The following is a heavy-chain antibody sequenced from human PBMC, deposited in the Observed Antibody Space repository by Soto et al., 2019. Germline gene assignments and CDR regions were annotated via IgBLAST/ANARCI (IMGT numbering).Heavy chain of an antibody. V-gene: IGHV4-30-4*01. CDR2: IHYTGSV. Sequence: QIQLQESGPGLVRPSQTLSLTCTVSGGSLNSEHYHWTWIRQAPGKGLEWIGYIHYTGSVRYNPSLQRRITLSVYTSKNLFSLNLTSVTAAATAVYFSVREADGGDRHFYGLDVWGQGTMVTVSS. J-gene: IGHJ6*02. CDR3: VREADGGDRHFYGLDV. CDR1: GGSLNSEHYH. D-gene: IGHD2-21*02.